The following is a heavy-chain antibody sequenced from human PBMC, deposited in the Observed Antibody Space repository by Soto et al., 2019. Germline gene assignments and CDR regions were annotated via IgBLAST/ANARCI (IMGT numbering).Heavy chain of an antibody. Sequence: VQLVQSGAEVKKPGSSVKVSCKTSGGTFSSYAISWVRQAPGQGLEWMGGIIPISDTTNYAQKFQGRVTITADESTSTAYMELSSRRSEDTAVYYCARSQGSSTSLEIYYYYYYGMDVWGPGTTVTVSS. CDR1: GGTFSSYA. J-gene: IGHJ6*02. V-gene: IGHV1-69*01. D-gene: IGHD2-2*01. CDR3: ARSQGSSTSLEIYYYYYYGMDV. CDR2: IIPISDTT.